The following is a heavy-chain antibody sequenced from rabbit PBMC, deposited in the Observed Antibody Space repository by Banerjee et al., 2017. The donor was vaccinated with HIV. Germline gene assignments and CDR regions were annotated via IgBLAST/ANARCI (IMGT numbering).Heavy chain of an antibody. Sequence: QEQLEESGGDLVKPEGSLTLTCTASGFSFSSYGVSWVRQAPGKGLEWIACISAGSSGSTYYASWAKGRFTISSHNAQNTLYLQLNSLTAADTATYFCARDPAAYNGDGYVPYGMDLWGPGTLVTVS. V-gene: IGHV1S45*01. CDR2: ISAGSSGST. J-gene: IGHJ6*01. D-gene: IGHD6-1*01. CDR1: GFSFSSYG. CDR3: ARDPAAYNGDGYVPYGMDL.